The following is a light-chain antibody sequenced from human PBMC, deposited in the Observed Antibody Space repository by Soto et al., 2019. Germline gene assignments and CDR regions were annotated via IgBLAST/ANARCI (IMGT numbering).Light chain of an antibody. J-gene: IGKJ4*01. Sequence: EIVLTQSPGTLSLSPGERATLSCRASQSVSSSFLAWYQQKPGQAPRLLIYGASSRATGIPDRFSGSGSGTDFTLTISRLEPEVFAVYYCQQYDNSPLTFGVGTKVEIK. CDR2: GAS. CDR3: QQYDNSPLT. CDR1: QSVSSSF. V-gene: IGKV3-20*01.